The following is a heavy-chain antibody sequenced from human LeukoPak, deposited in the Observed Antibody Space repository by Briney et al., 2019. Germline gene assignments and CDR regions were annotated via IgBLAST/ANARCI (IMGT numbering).Heavy chain of an antibody. D-gene: IGHD3-3*02. CDR3: ARGIFGVVTPDAFDI. CDR2: IYYSGST. V-gene: IGHV4-30-4*01. CDR1: GGSISGYY. Sequence: SETLSLTCTVSGGSISGYYWSWIRQPPGKGLEWIGYIYYSGSTYYNPSLKSRVTISVDTSKNQFSLKLSSVTAADTAVYYCARGIFGVVTPDAFDIWGQGTMVTVSS. J-gene: IGHJ3*02.